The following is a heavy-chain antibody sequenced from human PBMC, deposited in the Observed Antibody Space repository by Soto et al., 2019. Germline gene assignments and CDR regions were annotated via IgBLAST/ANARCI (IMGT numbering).Heavy chain of an antibody. CDR1: GGTFSSYA. Sequence: ASVKVSCKASGGTFSSYAISWVRQAPGQGLEWMGGIIPIFGTANYAQKFQGRVTITADESTSTAYMELSSLRSEDTAVYYCARGGVDYDILTGYPPFDPWGQGTLVTVSS. CDR2: IIPIFGTA. CDR3: ARGGVDYDILTGYPPFDP. J-gene: IGHJ5*02. D-gene: IGHD3-9*01. V-gene: IGHV1-69*13.